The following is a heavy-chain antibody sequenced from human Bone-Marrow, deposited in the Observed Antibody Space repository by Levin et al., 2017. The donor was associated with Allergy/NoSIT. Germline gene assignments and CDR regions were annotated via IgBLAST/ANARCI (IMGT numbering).Heavy chain of an antibody. CDR1: GGSLSSADDQ. Sequence: SETLSLTCNVSGGSLSSADDQWSWIRQTPGKGLEWIGYVYYGGSTYSNPSLKSRATISVDMSKNQFSLKLNSVTAAATCVYYCARGVIDPRYYYYGMDVWGQGTTVTVSS. D-gene: IGHD2-21*01. J-gene: IGHJ6*02. CDR2: VYYGGST. V-gene: IGHV4-30-4*01. CDR3: ARGVIDPRYYYYGMDV.